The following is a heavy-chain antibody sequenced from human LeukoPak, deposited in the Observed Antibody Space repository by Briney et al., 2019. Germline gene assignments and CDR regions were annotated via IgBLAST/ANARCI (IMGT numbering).Heavy chain of an antibody. D-gene: IGHD3-10*01. CDR3: ARVPSITMVRGVIITPNWFDL. CDR2: IIPILGIA. Sequence: RASVTVTCTASGGTFSSYAISWVRQPPGQGLEWMGRIIPILGIANYAQKFQGRVTITADKSTSTAYMQLSSLRSEDTAVYYCARVPSITMVRGVIITPNWFDLWGEGTLVTVSS. CDR1: GGTFSSYA. V-gene: IGHV1-69*04. J-gene: IGHJ5*02.